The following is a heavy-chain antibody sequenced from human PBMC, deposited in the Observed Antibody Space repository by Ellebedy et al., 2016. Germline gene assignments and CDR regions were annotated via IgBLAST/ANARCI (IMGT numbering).Heavy chain of an antibody. CDR1: GGSFSGYY. CDR3: ASLFCSSTSCYSRYFDY. J-gene: IGHJ4*02. Sequence: SETLSLTXAVYGGSFSGYYWSWIRQPPGKGLEWIGEINHSGSTNYNPSLKSRVTISVDTSKNQFSLKLSSVTAADTAVYYCASLFCSSTSCYSRYFDYWGQGTLVTVSS. V-gene: IGHV4-34*01. D-gene: IGHD2-2*01. CDR2: INHSGST.